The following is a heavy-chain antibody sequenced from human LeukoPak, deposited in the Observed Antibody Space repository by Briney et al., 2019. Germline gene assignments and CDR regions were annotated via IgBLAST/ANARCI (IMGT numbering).Heavy chain of an antibody. D-gene: IGHD4-23*01. CDR1: GFTFTRYD. J-gene: IGHJ4*02. CDR2: VSNDETNK. Sequence: GGSLRLSCAASGFTFTRYDLHWVRQAPGKGLEWVAVVSNDETNKDYGNSVKGRFTIARDNSKNTLYLQMNSLRVKDTAVYYCVLGHYGGLFDSWGQGALVTVSS. CDR3: VLGHYGGLFDS. V-gene: IGHV3-30*04.